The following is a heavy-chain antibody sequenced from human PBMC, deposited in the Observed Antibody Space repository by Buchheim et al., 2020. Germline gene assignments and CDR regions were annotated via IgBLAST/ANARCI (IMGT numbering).Heavy chain of an antibody. J-gene: IGHJ4*02. CDR3: ARDRGSIAARLGPTDY. CDR2: ISYDGSNK. V-gene: IGHV3-30-3*01. CDR1: GFTFSSYA. D-gene: IGHD6-6*01. Sequence: QVQLVESGGGVVQPGRSLRLSCAASGFTFSSYAMHWVRQAPGKGLEWVAVISYDGSNKYYADSVKGRFTISIDNSKNTLYLQMNSLRAEDTAVYYCARDRGSIAARLGPTDYWGQGTL.